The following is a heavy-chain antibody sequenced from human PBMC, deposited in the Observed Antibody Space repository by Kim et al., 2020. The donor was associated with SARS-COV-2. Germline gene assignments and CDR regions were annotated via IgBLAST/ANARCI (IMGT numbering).Heavy chain of an antibody. Sequence: SETMSLTCTVSGGSISSSSYYWGWIRQPPGKGLECIGSIYYSGSTYYNPSLKSRVTISVDTYKNQFSLKLSSVTAADTAVYYCARHRVGATTNWFDPWGQGALVTVSS. CDR2: IYYSGST. V-gene: IGHV4-39*01. J-gene: IGHJ5*02. D-gene: IGHD1-26*01. CDR1: GGSISSSSYY. CDR3: ARHRVGATTNWFDP.